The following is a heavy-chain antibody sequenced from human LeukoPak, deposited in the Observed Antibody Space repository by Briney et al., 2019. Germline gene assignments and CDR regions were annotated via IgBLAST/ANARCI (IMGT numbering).Heavy chain of an antibody. Sequence: SETLSLTCTVSGGSISSSSYYCAWIRQPPGKGLEWIGSINYSGSTYYNPSLKSRVAMSVDMSKNQFSLKLSSVTAADAAMYYCARYSCRPNWFDPWGQGTLVTVSS. CDR1: GGSISSSSYY. CDR3: ARYSCRPNWFDP. V-gene: IGHV4-39*01. J-gene: IGHJ5*02. CDR2: INYSGST. D-gene: IGHD1-26*01.